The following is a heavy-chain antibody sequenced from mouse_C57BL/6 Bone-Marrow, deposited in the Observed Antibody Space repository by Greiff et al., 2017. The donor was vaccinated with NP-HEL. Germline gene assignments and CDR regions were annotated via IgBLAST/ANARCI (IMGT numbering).Heavy chain of an antibody. V-gene: IGHV1-81*01. CDR1: GYTFTSYG. J-gene: IGHJ4*01. CDR3: ARVVAPYYYAMDY. Sequence: VQLQQSGAELARPGASVKLSCKASGYTFTSYGISWVQQRTGQGLEWIGEIYPCSGNPYYHAKFKGKATLTADQSSSPAYMELRSLTSEDSAVYVCARVVAPYYYAMDYWGQGTSVTVSA. D-gene: IGHD1-1*01. CDR2: IYPCSGNP.